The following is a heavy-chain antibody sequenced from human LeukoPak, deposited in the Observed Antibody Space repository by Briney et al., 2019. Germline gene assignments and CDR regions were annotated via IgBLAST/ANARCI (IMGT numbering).Heavy chain of an antibody. Sequence: GASVKVSCKASRYTFSNYDINWVRQATGQGLEWMGWMSPNSGNTGYAQKFQGRVTMTRNTSISTAYMELSRLRSDDTAVYYCARAEYYDFWSGYSRGSFDYWGQGTLVTVSS. V-gene: IGHV1-8*01. CDR1: RYTFSNYD. J-gene: IGHJ4*02. D-gene: IGHD3-3*01. CDR2: MSPNSGNT. CDR3: ARAEYYDFWSGYSRGSFDY.